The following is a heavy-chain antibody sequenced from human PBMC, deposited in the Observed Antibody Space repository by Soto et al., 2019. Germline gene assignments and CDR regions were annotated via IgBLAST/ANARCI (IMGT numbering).Heavy chain of an antibody. Sequence: SETLSLTCAVYGGSFSGYYWSWIRQPPGKGLEWIGEINHSGSTNYNPSLKSRVTISVDTSKNQFSLKLSSVTAADTAVYYCARGPRVRGDNYYYYYMDVWGKGTTVTVSS. CDR1: GGSFSGYY. D-gene: IGHD3-10*01. CDR3: ARGPRVRGDNYYYYYMDV. J-gene: IGHJ6*03. V-gene: IGHV4-34*01. CDR2: INHSGST.